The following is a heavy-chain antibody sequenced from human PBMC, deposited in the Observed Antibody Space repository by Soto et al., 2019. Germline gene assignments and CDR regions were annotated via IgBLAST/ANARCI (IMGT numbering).Heavy chain of an antibody. J-gene: IGHJ4*02. Sequence: GGSLRLSCAASGFTFSSYGMHGVRQAPGKGLEWVAVISYDGSNKYYADSVKGRFTISRDNSKNTLYLQMNSLRAEDTAVYYCAKEYGSSSLSPDFDYWGQGTLVTVSS. V-gene: IGHV3-30*18. D-gene: IGHD6-13*01. CDR3: AKEYGSSSLSPDFDY. CDR1: GFTFSSYG. CDR2: ISYDGSNK.